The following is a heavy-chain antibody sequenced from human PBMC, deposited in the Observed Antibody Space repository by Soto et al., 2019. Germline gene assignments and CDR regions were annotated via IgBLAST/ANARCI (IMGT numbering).Heavy chain of an antibody. J-gene: IGHJ6*02. CDR1: GYTLTELS. CDR3: ARHFGNSSSWYYGMDV. CDR2: FDPEDGET. D-gene: IGHD6-13*01. V-gene: IGHV1-24*01. Sequence: ASVKVSCKVSGYTLTELSMHWVRQAPGKGLEWMGGFDPEDGETIYAQKFQGQVTISADKSISTAYLQWSSLKASDTAMYYCARHFGNSSSWYYGMDVWGQGTTVTVSS.